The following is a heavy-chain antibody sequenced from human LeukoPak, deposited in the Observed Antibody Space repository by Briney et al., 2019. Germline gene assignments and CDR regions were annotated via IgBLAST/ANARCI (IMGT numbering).Heavy chain of an antibody. J-gene: IGHJ4*02. Sequence: SGGSLRLSCAASGFSVGFNYMTWVRQAPGKGLEWVSVIYSGGNTDYADSVKGRFTISRDNSKNTVYLQMNTLRAEDTAAYYCARGRGYGAYDWNDYWGQGTLVTVSS. CDR2: IYSGGNT. CDR3: ARGRGYGAYDWNDY. V-gene: IGHV3-53*01. CDR1: GFSVGFNY. D-gene: IGHD5-12*01.